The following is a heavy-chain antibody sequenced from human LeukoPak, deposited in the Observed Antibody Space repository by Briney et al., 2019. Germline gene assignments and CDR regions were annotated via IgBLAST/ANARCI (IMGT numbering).Heavy chain of an antibody. Sequence: ASVKVSCKASGYTFTSYDINWVRQATGQGLEWMGWMNPNSGNTGYAQKFQGRVTMTRDTSTSTVYMELSSLRSEDTAVYYCARDLTVRGDPWGQGTLVTVSS. CDR3: ARDLTVRGDP. CDR2: MNPNSGNT. CDR1: GYTFTSYD. V-gene: IGHV1-8*01. D-gene: IGHD3-10*01. J-gene: IGHJ5*02.